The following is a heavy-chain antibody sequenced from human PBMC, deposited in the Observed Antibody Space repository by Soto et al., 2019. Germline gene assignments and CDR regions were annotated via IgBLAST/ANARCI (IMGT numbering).Heavy chain of an antibody. J-gene: IGHJ4*02. V-gene: IGHV3-30*03. CDR3: ARARSSRYYGSGSYLHDY. CDR1: GFTFSSYG. CDR2: ISYDGSNK. Sequence: GGSLRLSCAASGFTFSSYGMHWVRQAPGKGLEWVAVISYDGSNKYYADSVKGRFTISRDNSKNTLYLQMNSLRAEDTAVYYCARARSSRYYGSGSYLHDYWGQGTLVTVSS. D-gene: IGHD3-10*01.